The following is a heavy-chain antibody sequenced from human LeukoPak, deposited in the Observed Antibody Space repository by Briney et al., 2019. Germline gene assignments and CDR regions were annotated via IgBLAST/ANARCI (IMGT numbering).Heavy chain of an antibody. CDR1: GGSISSYY. D-gene: IGHD6-13*01. V-gene: IGHV4-4*07. CDR2: IKTSGST. CDR3: ARDELDSSSWYGDAFDI. J-gene: IGHJ3*02. Sequence: SETLSLTCTVSGGSISSYYWSWIRQPATKGLEWIGRIKTSGSTNYNPSLKSRVTMSVDTSKNQFSLKLSSVTAADTAIYYCARDELDSSSWYGDAFDIWGQGTMVTVSS.